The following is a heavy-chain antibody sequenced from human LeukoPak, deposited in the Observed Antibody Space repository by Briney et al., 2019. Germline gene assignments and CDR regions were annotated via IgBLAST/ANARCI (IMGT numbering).Heavy chain of an antibody. Sequence: PSETLSLTCTVSGGSISSYYWSWIRHPPGKGLEWIGYIYYSGSTNYNPSLKSRVTISVDTSKNQFSLKLSSVTAADTAVYYCARESWFGEFNAFDIWGQGTMVTVSS. J-gene: IGHJ3*02. CDR2: IYYSGST. CDR3: ARESWFGEFNAFDI. CDR1: GGSISSYY. V-gene: IGHV4-59*01. D-gene: IGHD3-10*01.